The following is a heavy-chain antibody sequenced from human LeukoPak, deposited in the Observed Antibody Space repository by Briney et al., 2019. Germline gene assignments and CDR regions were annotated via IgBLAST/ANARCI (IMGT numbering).Heavy chain of an antibody. CDR3: ARDTLVYDSSGYLTPSFDY. J-gene: IGHJ4*02. D-gene: IGHD3-22*01. CDR2: IYYSGST. V-gene: IGHV4-59*12. Sequence: SETLSLTCTVSGGSISSYYWSWIRQPPGKGLELIGYIYYSGSTNYNPSLKSRVTISVDTSKNQFSLKLSSVTAADTAVYYCARDTLVYDSSGYLTPSFDYWGQGTLVTVSS. CDR1: GGSISSYY.